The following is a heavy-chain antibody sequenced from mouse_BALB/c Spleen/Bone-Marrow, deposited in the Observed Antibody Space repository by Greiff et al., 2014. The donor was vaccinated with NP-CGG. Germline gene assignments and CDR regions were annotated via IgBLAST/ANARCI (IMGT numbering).Heavy chain of an antibody. V-gene: IGHV1-77*01. CDR1: GYTFTDYY. CDR2: IYPGSGNT. D-gene: IGHD1-1*01. Sequence: QVQLQQSGAELARPGASVKLSCKASGYTFTDYYINWVKQRTGQGLEWIGEIYPGSGNTYYNEKFKGKATLTADKSSSTAYMQHSSLTAEDSAVYFCAKGGYGSSYVRYYAMDYWGQGTSVTVSS. J-gene: IGHJ4*01. CDR3: AKGGYGSSYVRYYAMDY.